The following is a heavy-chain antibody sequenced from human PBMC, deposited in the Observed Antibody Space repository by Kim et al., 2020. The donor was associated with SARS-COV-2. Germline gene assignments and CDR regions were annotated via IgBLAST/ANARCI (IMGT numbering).Heavy chain of an antibody. V-gene: IGHV3-13*04. CDR1: GFTFSSYD. Sequence: GGSLRLSCAASGFTFSSYDMHWVRQATGKALEWVSAIGTAGDTYYPGSVKGRFTLSRENAKNALYLQMNSLRAGDTAVYYCARGAPTFGGVIVNYYYYGMDVSGQGATLVASS. CDR2: IGTAGDT. J-gene: IGHJ6*01. D-gene: IGHD3-16*02. CDR3: ARGAPTFGGVIVNYYYYGMDV.